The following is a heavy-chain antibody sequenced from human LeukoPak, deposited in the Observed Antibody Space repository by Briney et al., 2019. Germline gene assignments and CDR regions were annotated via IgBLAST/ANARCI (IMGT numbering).Heavy chain of an antibody. CDR2: IYYSGST. CDR1: GGSISSYY. D-gene: IGHD3-3*01. Sequence: PSETLSLTCTVSGGSISSYYWSWIRQPPGKGLEWIGYIYYSGSTNYNPSLKSRVTISVDTSKNQFSLKLSSVTAADTAVYYCARATSFGNCDYWGQGTLVTVSS. CDR3: ARATSFGNCDY. J-gene: IGHJ4*02. V-gene: IGHV4-59*01.